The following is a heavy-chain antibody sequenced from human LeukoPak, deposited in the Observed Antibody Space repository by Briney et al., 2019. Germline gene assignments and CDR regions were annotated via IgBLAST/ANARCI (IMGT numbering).Heavy chain of an antibody. CDR2: IYPGDSDT. V-gene: IGHV5-51*01. CDR1: GYSFTSYW. D-gene: IGHD1-26*01. J-gene: IGHJ4*02. CDR3: ARRVEGATYYFDY. Sequence: GASLQISCTGSGYSFTSYWIGWVRQMPGKGLEWMGIIYPGDSDTRYSPSFQGQVTISADKSISTAYLQWSSLKASDTAMYYCARRVEGATYYFDYWGQGTLVTVSS.